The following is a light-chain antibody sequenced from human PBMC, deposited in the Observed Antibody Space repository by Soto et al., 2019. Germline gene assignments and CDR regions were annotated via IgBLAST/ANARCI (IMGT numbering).Light chain of an antibody. Sequence: IVMTQSPATLSVSPGERVTLSCRASQDIRSSLAWYQQKPGPAPRLLIYGASIRATGVPATFRGSGSGTEFTLSISSLQSEHLAVYYCQQDSSWPLTFGGGTKVDIK. J-gene: IGKJ4*01. V-gene: IGKV3-15*01. CDR1: QDIRSS. CDR3: QQDSSWPLT. CDR2: GAS.